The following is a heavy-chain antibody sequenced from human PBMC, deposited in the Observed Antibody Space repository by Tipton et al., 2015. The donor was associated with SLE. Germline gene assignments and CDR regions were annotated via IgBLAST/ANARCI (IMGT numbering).Heavy chain of an antibody. CDR3: AGELLGYYGVDV. CDR1: GFTFSGYA. Sequence: SLRLSCAASGFTFSGYAMSWVRQAPGKGLEWVSLIYSGGSAYYADSVKGRFTISRDNSKNTLYLQMYSLRADDTAVYYCAGELLGYYGVDVWGQGTTVTVSS. D-gene: IGHD1-7*01. V-gene: IGHV3-23*03. J-gene: IGHJ6*02. CDR2: IYSGGSA.